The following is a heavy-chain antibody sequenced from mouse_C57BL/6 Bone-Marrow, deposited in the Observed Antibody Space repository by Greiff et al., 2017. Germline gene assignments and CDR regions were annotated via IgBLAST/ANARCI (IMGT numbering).Heavy chain of an antibody. D-gene: IGHD3-2*02. Sequence: VQLQQSGPELVKPGASVKMSCKASGHTFTDYYMHWVKQKPGKGLEWIGEIYPGSGNTYYNEKFKGKATLTADTSSSTAYMQLSSLTSEDSAVYFCARTLRQLRLRMDYWGQGTSVTVSS. V-gene: IGHV1-83*01. CDR3: RTLRQLRLRMDY. J-gene: IGHJ4*01. CDR1: HTFTDYYM. CDR2: YPGSGNTY.